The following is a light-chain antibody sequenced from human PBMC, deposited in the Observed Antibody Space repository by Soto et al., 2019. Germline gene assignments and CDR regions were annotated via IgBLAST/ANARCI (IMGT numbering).Light chain of an antibody. CDR2: DAS. V-gene: IGKV3-11*01. Sequence: EIVLTQSPATLSLSPGERATLSCRASQSVSSYLAWYQQKPGQAPRLLIYDASNRATGIPARFSGSGSGTDFTLTISSLEPGEVAVYYCQQRSDWPPITFGQGTSLEI. CDR1: QSVSSY. CDR3: QQRSDWPPIT. J-gene: IGKJ5*01.